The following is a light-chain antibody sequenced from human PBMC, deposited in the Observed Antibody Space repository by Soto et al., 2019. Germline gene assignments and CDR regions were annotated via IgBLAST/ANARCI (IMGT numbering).Light chain of an antibody. CDR3: SSYTSSTTYV. CDR2: DVS. CDR1: SSDVGAYSY. Sequence: QSVLTQPPSASGSPGQSITISCTGTSSDVGAYSYVSWYQQHPGKAPKLIIYDVSDRPSGISNRFSGSKSDNTASLTISGLQAEDEAEYYCSSYTSSTTYVFGTGTKVTVL. J-gene: IGLJ1*01. V-gene: IGLV2-14*03.